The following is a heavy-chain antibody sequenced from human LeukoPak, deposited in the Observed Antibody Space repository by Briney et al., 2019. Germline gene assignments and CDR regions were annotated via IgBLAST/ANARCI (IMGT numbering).Heavy chain of an antibody. Sequence: SETLPLTCTVSGGSISSGGYYWSWIRQYPGKGLEWIGYIYYSGSTYYNPSLKSRVTISVDTSKNQFSLKLSSVTAADTAVYYCARGAKLDYWGQGTLVTVSS. V-gene: IGHV4-31*03. J-gene: IGHJ4*02. CDR2: IYYSGST. CDR1: GGSISSGGYY. D-gene: IGHD4/OR15-4a*01. CDR3: ARGAKLDY.